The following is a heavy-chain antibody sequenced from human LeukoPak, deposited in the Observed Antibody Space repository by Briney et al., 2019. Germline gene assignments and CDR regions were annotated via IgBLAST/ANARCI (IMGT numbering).Heavy chain of an antibody. CDR3: ARGITVFGVVATTYFDY. Sequence: SETLSLTCTVSGGSISSGGYYWSWIRQHPGKGLEWIGYICYSGSTYYTPSLKRRVTISVDTSNNQFSLKLSSVTAADTAVYYCARGITVFGVVATTYFDYWGQGTLVTVSS. CDR2: ICYSGST. CDR1: GGSISSGGYY. D-gene: IGHD3-3*01. V-gene: IGHV4-31*03. J-gene: IGHJ4*02.